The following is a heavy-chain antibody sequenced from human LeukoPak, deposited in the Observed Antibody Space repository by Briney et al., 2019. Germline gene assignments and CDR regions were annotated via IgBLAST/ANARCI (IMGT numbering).Heavy chain of an antibody. CDR3: ARDFELSH. CDR1: GFTFSSYA. Sequence: GGSLRLSCAASGFTFSSYAMHWVRQAPGKGLEWVAVISYDGSNKYYADSVKGRFTISRDNSKNTLYLQMNSLRAEDTAVYYCARDFELSHWGQGTLVTVSS. V-gene: IGHV3-30-3*01. D-gene: IGHD3-16*02. CDR2: ISYDGSNK. J-gene: IGHJ4*02.